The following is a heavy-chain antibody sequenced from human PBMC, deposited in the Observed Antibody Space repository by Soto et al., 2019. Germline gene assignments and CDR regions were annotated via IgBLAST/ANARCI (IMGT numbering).Heavy chain of an antibody. V-gene: IGHV3-30*03. Sequence: PXXSLRLSCAASGFTFISYGMHWVRQAPGKGLEWVXVISYXGSNKSYAASXXGRFTTSXXNFKTTLYLQMNSMRAEHTAVYYCARNEYYFDYWGQGTLVTVSS. CDR2: ISYXGSNK. CDR1: GFTFISYG. CDR3: ARNEYYFDY. J-gene: IGHJ4*02. D-gene: IGHD1-1*01.